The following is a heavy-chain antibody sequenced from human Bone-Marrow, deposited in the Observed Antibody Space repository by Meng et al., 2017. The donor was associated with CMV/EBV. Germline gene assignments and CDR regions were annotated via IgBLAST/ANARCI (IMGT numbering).Heavy chain of an antibody. V-gene: IGHV3-23*01. Sequence: GEPLKIRCGASGFTFSTYAVSWVRQAPGKGLEWVSTISNSCGTINYADSVRGRFAISRDNPNNRLYLQMSSLRADYTAVYYCAKGSVVVGTDAFDVWGQGTVVTVSS. D-gene: IGHD2-15*01. CDR3: AKGSVVVGTDAFDV. CDR2: ISNSCGTI. CDR1: GFTFSTYA. J-gene: IGHJ3*01.